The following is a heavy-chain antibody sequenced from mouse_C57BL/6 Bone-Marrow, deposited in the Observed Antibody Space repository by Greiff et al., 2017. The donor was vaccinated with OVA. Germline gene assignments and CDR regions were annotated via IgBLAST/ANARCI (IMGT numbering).Heavy chain of an antibody. CDR3: ARGGITTVSYFDY. D-gene: IGHD1-1*01. Sequence: EVMLVESGGGLVKPGGSLKLSCAASGFTFSDYGMHWVRQAPEKGLEWVAYISSGSSTIYYADTVTGRFTISRDNAKNTLFLQMTSLRSEDTAMYYCARGGITTVSYFDYWGQGTTLTVSS. CDR2: ISSGSSTI. V-gene: IGHV5-17*01. J-gene: IGHJ2*01. CDR1: GFTFSDYG.